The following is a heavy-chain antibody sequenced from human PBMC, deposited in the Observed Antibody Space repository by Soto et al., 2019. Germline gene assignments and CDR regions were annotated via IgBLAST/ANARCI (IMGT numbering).Heavy chain of an antibody. D-gene: IGHD2-2*01. Sequence: SETLSLTCTVSGCSITSGGYFWSWIRRHPGKGLEWIGNVYHSGSTYYNPSLKGRVTISLETSKSQFSLKLISVTAADTAVYYCAREGLFRTFFDYWGQGTLVTVSS. V-gene: IGHV4-31*03. CDR3: AREGLFRTFFDY. CDR2: VYHSGST. J-gene: IGHJ4*02. CDR1: GCSITSGGYF.